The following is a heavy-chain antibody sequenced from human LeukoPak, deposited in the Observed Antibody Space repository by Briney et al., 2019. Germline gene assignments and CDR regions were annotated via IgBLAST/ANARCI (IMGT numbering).Heavy chain of an antibody. J-gene: IGHJ1*01. V-gene: IGHV4-59*01. CDR2: IYYSGST. CDR1: GCSMSGYF. CDR3: ARSITSSWYRDFQH. Sequence: SETLSLTCTVSGCSMSGYFWSWIRQPPGKGLEWIGYIYYSGSTNYNPSLKSRVTISVDTSKNQFSLKLSSVTAADTAVYYCARSITSSWYRDFQHWGQGTLVTVSS. D-gene: IGHD6-13*01.